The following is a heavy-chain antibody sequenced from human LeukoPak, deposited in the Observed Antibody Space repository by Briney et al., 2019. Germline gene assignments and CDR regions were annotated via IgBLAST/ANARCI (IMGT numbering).Heavy chain of an antibody. D-gene: IGHD3-3*01. CDR3: ARGDYDFWSGYYTDY. CDR1: GGSISSYY. J-gene: IGHJ4*02. V-gene: IGHV4-59*01. CDR2: IYYSGST. Sequence: PSETLSLTCTVSGGSISSYYWSWLRQPPGKGLEWIGYIYYSGSTNYNPSLKSRVTISVDTSKNQFSLKLSSVTAADTAVYYCARGDYDFWSGYYTDYWGQGTLVTVSS.